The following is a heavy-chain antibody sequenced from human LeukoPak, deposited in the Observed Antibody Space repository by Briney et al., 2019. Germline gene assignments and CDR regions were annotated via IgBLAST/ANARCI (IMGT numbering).Heavy chain of an antibody. Sequence: GGSLRLSCAASGFTFSGYWMSWVRQAPGKGLEWVANIKQDGSEKYYVDSVKGRFTISRDNAKNSLYLQMNSLRAEDTAVYYCARGGWSSSWYPKPYYYYGMDVWGKGTTVTVSS. J-gene: IGHJ6*04. CDR2: IKQDGSEK. V-gene: IGHV3-7*03. D-gene: IGHD6-13*01. CDR1: GFTFSGYW. CDR3: ARGGWSSSWYPKPYYYYGMDV.